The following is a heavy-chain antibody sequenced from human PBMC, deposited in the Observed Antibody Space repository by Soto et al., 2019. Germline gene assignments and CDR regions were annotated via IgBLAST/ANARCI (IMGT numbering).Heavy chain of an antibody. J-gene: IGHJ4*02. Sequence: SETLSLTCTVSGGAIARISYYWGWIRQPPGKGLEWIGSIHYSGTTYYNPSLKSRVTISEDTSKNQFSLKLTSVTAADTAVYYCVGGLFDYWGQGSLVTVSS. CDR1: GGAIARISYY. V-gene: IGHV4-39*01. CDR2: IHYSGTT. CDR3: VGGLFDY. D-gene: IGHD3-10*01.